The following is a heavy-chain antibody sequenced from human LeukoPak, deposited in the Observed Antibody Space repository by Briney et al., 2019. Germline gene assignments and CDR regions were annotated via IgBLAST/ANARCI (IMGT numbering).Heavy chain of an antibody. Sequence: GGSLRLSCAPSGFTFRSYSMNWVRQAPGKGLEWVSSISTGSSYIYYADSVKGRFTISRDNAKNSLYLQMNSLRAEDTAVYYCARVSGVVPAATLDFWGQGALVTVSS. CDR1: GFTFRSYS. D-gene: IGHD2-2*01. CDR2: ISTGSSYI. V-gene: IGHV3-21*01. J-gene: IGHJ4*02. CDR3: ARVSGVVPAATLDF.